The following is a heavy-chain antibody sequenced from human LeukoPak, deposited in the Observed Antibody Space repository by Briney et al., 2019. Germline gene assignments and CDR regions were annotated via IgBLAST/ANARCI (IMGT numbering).Heavy chain of an antibody. CDR1: GFTFSSYW. V-gene: IGHV3-7*01. D-gene: IGHD3-22*01. CDR2: INQDGSEK. CDR3: ATLPEGFSGYYYGSTGS. J-gene: IGHJ5*02. Sequence: PGGSLRLSCAASGFTFSSYWMSWVRQAPGKGLEWVANINQDGSEKNFVDSVKGRFTISRDNAKNSLYMQMNSLRAEDTAVYYCATLPEGFSGYYYGSTGSWGQGTLVTVSS.